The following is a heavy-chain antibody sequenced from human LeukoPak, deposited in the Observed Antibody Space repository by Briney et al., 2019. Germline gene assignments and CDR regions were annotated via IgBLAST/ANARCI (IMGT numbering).Heavy chain of an antibody. CDR1: GGSISSYY. J-gene: IGHJ4*02. CDR2: IYYSGST. Sequence: PSKTLSLTCTVSGGSISSYYWSWIRQPPGKGLEWIGYIYYSGSTNYNPSLKSRVTISVDTSKNQFSLKLSSVTAADTAVYYCARADYSNYDAIDYWGQGTLVTVSS. V-gene: IGHV4-59*01. D-gene: IGHD4-11*01. CDR3: ARADYSNYDAIDY.